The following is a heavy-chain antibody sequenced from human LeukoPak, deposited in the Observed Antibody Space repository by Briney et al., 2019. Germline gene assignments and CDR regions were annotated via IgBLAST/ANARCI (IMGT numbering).Heavy chain of an antibody. V-gene: IGHV4-34*01. CDR1: GGSFSGYY. CDR2: INHSGST. Sequence: SETLSLTCAVYGGSFSGYYWSWIRQPPGKGLEWIGEINHSGSTNYNPSLKSRVTISVDTSKNQFSLKLSSVTAADTAVYYCARADYSYGHFDYWGQGTLVTVSS. J-gene: IGHJ4*02. CDR3: ARADYSYGHFDY. D-gene: IGHD5-18*01.